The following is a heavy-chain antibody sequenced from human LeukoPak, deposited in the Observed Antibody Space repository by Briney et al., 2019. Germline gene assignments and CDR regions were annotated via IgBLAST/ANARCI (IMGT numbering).Heavy chain of an antibody. D-gene: IGHD2-2*01. V-gene: IGHV1-69*13. Sequence: GASVKVSCKASGGTFSSYAISWVRQAPGQGLEWMGGIIPIFGTANYAQKFQGRVTITADESTSTAYMELSSLRSEDTAVYYCARDSPLGVVVPAASGEDWFDPWGQGTLVTVSS. CDR3: ARDSPLGVVVPAASGEDWFDP. CDR2: IIPIFGTA. J-gene: IGHJ5*02. CDR1: GGTFSSYA.